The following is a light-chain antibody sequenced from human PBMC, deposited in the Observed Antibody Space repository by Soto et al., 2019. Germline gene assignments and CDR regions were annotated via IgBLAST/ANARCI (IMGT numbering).Light chain of an antibody. CDR2: GAS. J-gene: IGKJ1*01. V-gene: IGKV3D-15*01. Sequence: EIVMTQSPATLSVSPVERVTLSCRASQSVSSRLAWYEQKPGQAPRLLIYGASTRATGIPARFSGSGSGTEFTLTISSLQSEDFAVYYCHQYHLWPWTFGQGTKVDIK. CDR3: HQYHLWPWT. CDR1: QSVSSR.